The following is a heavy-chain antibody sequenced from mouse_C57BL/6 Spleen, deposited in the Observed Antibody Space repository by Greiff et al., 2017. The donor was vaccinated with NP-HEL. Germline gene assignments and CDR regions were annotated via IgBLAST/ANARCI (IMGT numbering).Heavy chain of an antibody. J-gene: IGHJ4*01. V-gene: IGHV1-42*01. D-gene: IGHD4-1*01. Sequence: EVKLVDSGPELVKPGASVKISCKASGYSFTGYYMNWVKQSPEKSLGWIGEINPSTGGTTYNQKFKAKATLTVDKSSSTAYMQLKSLTSEDSAVYYCATGTAMDYWGQGTSVTVSS. CDR2: INPSTGGT. CDR3: ATGTAMDY. CDR1: GYSFTGYY.